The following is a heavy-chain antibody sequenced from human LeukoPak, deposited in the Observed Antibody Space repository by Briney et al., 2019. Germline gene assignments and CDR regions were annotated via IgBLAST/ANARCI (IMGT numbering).Heavy chain of an antibody. CDR3: ARDMRMGATTVFDY. CDR2: ISYDGSNK. D-gene: IGHD1-26*01. CDR1: GFTFSSYG. V-gene: IGHV3-30*03. Sequence: GGSLRLSCAASGFTFSSYGMHWVRQAPGKGLEWVAVISYDGSNKYYADSVKGRFTISRDNSKNTLYLQMNGLRAEDTAVYYCARDMRMGATTVFDYWGQGTLVTVSS. J-gene: IGHJ4*02.